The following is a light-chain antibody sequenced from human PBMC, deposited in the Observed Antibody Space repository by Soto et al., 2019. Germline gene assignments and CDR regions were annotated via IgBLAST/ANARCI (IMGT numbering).Light chain of an antibody. CDR2: EVS. V-gene: IGLV2-8*01. CDR1: SSDVGGYNY. J-gene: IGLJ2*01. Sequence: QSVLTQPPSASGSPGQSVTISCTGTSSDVGGYNYVSWYQQYPGKAPTLMIYEVSKRPSGVPDRFSGSKSGNTASLTVSGLQSEDEADYYCSSYGGSNNVLFGGGTKLTDL. CDR3: SSYGGSNNVL.